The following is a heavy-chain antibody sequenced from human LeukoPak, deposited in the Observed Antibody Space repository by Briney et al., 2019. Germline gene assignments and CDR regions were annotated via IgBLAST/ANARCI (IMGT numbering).Heavy chain of an antibody. CDR3: ARTYVLRYFDWLLSALPAGYFDY. D-gene: IGHD3-9*01. J-gene: IGHJ4*02. V-gene: IGHV3-48*04. CDR1: GFTFSSYS. CDR2: ISSSSSTI. Sequence: GGSLRLSCAASGFTFSSYSMNWVRQAPGKGLEWVSYISSSSSTIYYADSVKGRFTISRDNAKNSLYLQMNSLRAEDTAVYYCARTYVLRYFDWLLSALPAGYFDYWGQGTLVTVSS.